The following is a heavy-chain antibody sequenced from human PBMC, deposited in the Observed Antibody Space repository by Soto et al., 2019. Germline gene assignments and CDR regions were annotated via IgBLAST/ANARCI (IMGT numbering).Heavy chain of an antibody. CDR1: GLNFGLSF. CDR2: ISHNSDYT. CDR3: ARDPLSYGDYAQTYWYFDL. Sequence: PGGSLRLSCAASGLNFGLSFMIWMRQRPGKGLEWVSFISHNSDYTNYADSVRGRFTISRDNDKSSIYLQMNSLRADDTAVYYCARDPLSYGDYAQTYWYFDLWGRGTRVTVSS. V-gene: IGHV3-11*06. D-gene: IGHD4-17*01. J-gene: IGHJ2*01.